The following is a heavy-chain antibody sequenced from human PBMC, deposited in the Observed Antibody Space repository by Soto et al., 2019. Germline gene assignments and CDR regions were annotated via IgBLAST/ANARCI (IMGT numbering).Heavy chain of an antibody. V-gene: IGHV3-23*01. CDR2: ISGSGGST. Sequence: GGSLRLSCAASGFTFSSYAMSWVRQAPGKGLEWVSAISGSGGSTYYADSVKGRFTISRDNSKNTLYLQMNSLRAEDTAVYYCAKVRYGSVSSYDAFDIWGQGTMVTVSS. J-gene: IGHJ3*02. D-gene: IGHD3-10*01. CDR1: GFTFSSYA. CDR3: AKVRYGSVSSYDAFDI.